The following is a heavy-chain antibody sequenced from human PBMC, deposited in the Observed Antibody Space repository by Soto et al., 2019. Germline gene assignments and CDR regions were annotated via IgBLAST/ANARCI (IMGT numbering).Heavy chain of an antibody. D-gene: IGHD1-1*01. CDR1: SGSISSSNW. CDR2: IYHSGST. J-gene: IGHJ5*02. V-gene: IGHV4-4*02. Sequence: QVQLQESGPGLVKPSGTLSLTCAVSSGSISSSNWWSWVRQPPGKGLEWIGEIYHSGSTNYNPSPKTRVTRSVDKSKNQFSLKLSSVTAADTAVYYCAGGTTGTTNPSVAVGSWFDPWGQGTLVTVSS. CDR3: AGGTTGTTNPSVAVGSWFDP.